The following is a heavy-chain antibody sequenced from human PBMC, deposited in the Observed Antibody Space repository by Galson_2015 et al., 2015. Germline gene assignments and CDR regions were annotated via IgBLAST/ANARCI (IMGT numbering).Heavy chain of an antibody. CDR1: GFSFSYYE. D-gene: IGHD2-2*01. CDR2: ISSSGSAI. V-gene: IGHV3-48*03. Sequence: SLRLSCAAPGFSFSYYEMNWVRQAPGKGLEWVSYISSSGSAIYYADSVKGRFTISRDNAKNSLYLQMNSLRAEDTAVYYCARVRDCSSTSFYGGWFDPWGQGTLVTVSS. J-gene: IGHJ5*02. CDR3: ARVRDCSSTSFYGGWFDP.